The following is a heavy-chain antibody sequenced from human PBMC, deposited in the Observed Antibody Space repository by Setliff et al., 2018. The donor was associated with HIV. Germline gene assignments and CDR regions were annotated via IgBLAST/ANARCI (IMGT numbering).Heavy chain of an antibody. D-gene: IGHD6-13*01. V-gene: IGHV4-34*01. J-gene: IGHJ6*03. CDR3: ARVSCSSLYSIPRDYYHHMDV. CDR2: IKHSGST. CDR1: GGSFSGYC. Sequence: SETLSLTCAVYGGSFSGYCWSWIRQPPGKGLEWIGEIKHSGSTNYNPSLKRRVTTSADTSKNQFSLKLSSVTAADTAVYYCARVSCSSLYSIPRDYYHHMDVWGKGTTVTVSS.